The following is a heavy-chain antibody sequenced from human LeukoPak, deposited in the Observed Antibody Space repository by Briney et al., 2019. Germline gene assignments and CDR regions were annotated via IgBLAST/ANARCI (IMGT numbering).Heavy chain of an antibody. V-gene: IGHV4-34*01. Sequence: PSETLSLTCAVYGGSFSGYYWSWIRQPPGKGLEWIGEINHSGSTNYNPSLKSRVTISVDTSKNQFSLKLSSVTAADTAVYYCARGRMVVRGVKPYYFDYWGQGTLVTVSS. D-gene: IGHD3-10*01. CDR3: ARGRMVVRGVKPYYFDY. CDR2: INHSGST. CDR1: GGSFSGYY. J-gene: IGHJ4*02.